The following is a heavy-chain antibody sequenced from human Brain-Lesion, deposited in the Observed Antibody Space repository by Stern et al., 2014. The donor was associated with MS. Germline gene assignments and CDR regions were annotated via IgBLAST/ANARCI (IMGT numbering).Heavy chain of an antibody. CDR1: GFSVSTNF. V-gene: IGHV3-53*01. Sequence: VQLVESGGGLIQPGGSLRLSCAASGFSVSTNFMSWVRQAPGQGLEWVSLMYSRGGTNYADSVKGRFTISRDSSKNTLYLQMSDLRAEDTAVYYCARKTDTAVGGDYWGPGTLVTVSS. J-gene: IGHJ4*02. CDR2: MYSRGGT. CDR3: ARKTDTAVGGDY. D-gene: IGHD5-18*01.